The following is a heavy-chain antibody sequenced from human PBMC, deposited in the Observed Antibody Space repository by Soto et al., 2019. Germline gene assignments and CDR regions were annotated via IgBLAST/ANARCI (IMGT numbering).Heavy chain of an antibody. Sequence: SVKVSCKASGGTFSSYAISWVRQAPGQGLGWMGGIIPIFGTANYAQKFQGRVTITADESTSTAYMELSSLRSEDTAVYYCAEEPGYSYSRYYYGMDVWGQGTTVTVSS. CDR3: AEEPGYSYSRYYYGMDV. CDR1: GGTFSSYA. V-gene: IGHV1-69*13. J-gene: IGHJ6*02. CDR2: IIPIFGTA. D-gene: IGHD5-18*01.